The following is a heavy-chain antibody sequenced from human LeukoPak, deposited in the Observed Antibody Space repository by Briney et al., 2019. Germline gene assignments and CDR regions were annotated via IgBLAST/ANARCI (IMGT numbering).Heavy chain of an antibody. CDR2: IYYSGST. D-gene: IGHD3-10*01. CDR3: ARAGLLWFGGESWFDP. Sequence: SETLSLTCTVSGGSISSYYWSWIRQPPGKGLEWIGYIYYSGSTNYNPSLKSRVTMSVDTSKNQFSLKLSSVTAADTAVYYCARAGLLWFGGESWFDPWGQGTLVTVSS. V-gene: IGHV4-59*01. CDR1: GGSISSYY. J-gene: IGHJ5*02.